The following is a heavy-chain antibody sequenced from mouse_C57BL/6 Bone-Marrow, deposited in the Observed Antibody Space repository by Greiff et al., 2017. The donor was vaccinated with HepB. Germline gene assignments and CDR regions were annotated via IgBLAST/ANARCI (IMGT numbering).Heavy chain of an antibody. CDR2: ISNGGGST. Sequence: EVQLVESGGGLVQPGGSLKLSCAASGFTFSDYYMYWVRQTPEKRLEWVAYISNGGGSTYYPDTVKGRFTISRDNAKNTLYLQMSRLKSEDTAMYYCARLDYWGQGTTLTVSS. CDR3: ARLDY. J-gene: IGHJ2*01. V-gene: IGHV5-12*01. CDR1: GFTFSDYY.